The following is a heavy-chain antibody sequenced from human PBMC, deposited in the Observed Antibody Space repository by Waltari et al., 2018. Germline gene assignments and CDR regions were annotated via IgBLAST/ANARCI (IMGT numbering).Heavy chain of an antibody. V-gene: IGHV1-18*01. Sequence: QVQLVQSGAEVKKPGASVKVSCKASGYTFTSYGLSWVRQAPGQGLEWMGWISAYNGNTNYAQKLQGRVTMTTDTSTSTAYMELRSLRSDDTAVYYCARDIPKWLSPPIYYYYYGMDVWGQGTTVTVSS. CDR3: ARDIPKWLSPPIYYYYYGMDV. CDR1: GYTFTSYG. CDR2: ISAYNGNT. D-gene: IGHD3-22*01. J-gene: IGHJ6*02.